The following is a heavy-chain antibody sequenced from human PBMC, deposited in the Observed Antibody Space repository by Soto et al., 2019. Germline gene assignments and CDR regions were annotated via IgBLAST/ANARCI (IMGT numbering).Heavy chain of an antibody. V-gene: IGHV3-30*18. D-gene: IGHD1-26*01. CDR2: ISYDGSSK. J-gene: IGHJ4*02. CDR3: VKGIGNYWDLDY. Sequence: GGSLRLSCAASGFTFSNYGMYWVRQAPGKGLEWVAFISYDGSSKFYADPMKGRHTISRDNSKNMLYLQMNSLRAEDTAVYYSVKGIGNYWDLDYWGQGTLVTVSS. CDR1: GFTFSNYG.